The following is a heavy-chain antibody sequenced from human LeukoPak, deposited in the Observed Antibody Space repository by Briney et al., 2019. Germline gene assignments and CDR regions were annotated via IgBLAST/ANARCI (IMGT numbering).Heavy chain of an antibody. CDR3: AKAINYYDSNTIDY. J-gene: IGHJ4*02. Sequence: GGSLRLSCAASGFTFSSYGMHWVRQAPGKGLEWVAVISYDGSNKYYADSVKGRFTISRDNSKNTLYLQMNSLRAEDTAVYYCAKAINYYDSNTIDYWGQGTLVTVSS. D-gene: IGHD3-22*01. V-gene: IGHV3-30*18. CDR2: ISYDGSNK. CDR1: GFTFSSYG.